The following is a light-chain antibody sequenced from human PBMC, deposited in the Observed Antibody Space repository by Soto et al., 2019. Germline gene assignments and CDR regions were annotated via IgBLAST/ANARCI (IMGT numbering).Light chain of an antibody. V-gene: IGKV1-5*01. J-gene: IGKJ5*01. CDR2: DAS. Sequence: DIQMTQSPSTLSASVGDSVTITCRASQNIRNWLAWYQQKPGKAPNPLIYDASSLQSGVPSRFSGSGSGTDFTLTISSLQPEDFATYYCQQSSSALITFGQGTRLEIK. CDR3: QQSSSALIT. CDR1: QNIRNW.